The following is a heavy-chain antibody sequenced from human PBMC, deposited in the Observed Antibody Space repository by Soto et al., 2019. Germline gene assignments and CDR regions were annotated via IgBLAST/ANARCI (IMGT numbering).Heavy chain of an antibody. V-gene: IGHV3-7*01. CDR3: SRDVVVGAKALNY. CDR2: IKEDGSEK. D-gene: IGHD2-15*01. Sequence: GGSLRLSCVASGFTFSNYWMTWVRQAPGKGLEWVANIKEDGSEKHYVDSVKGRFTISRDNAKNSLYLQMNSLRVEDTAVYFCSRDVVVGAKALNYWGQGALVTVSS. CDR1: GFTFSNYW. J-gene: IGHJ4*02.